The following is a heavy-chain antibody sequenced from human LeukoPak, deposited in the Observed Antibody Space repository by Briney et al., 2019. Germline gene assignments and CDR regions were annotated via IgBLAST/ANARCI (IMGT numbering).Heavy chain of an antibody. CDR2: IYYSGST. CDR1: GGSISSSSYY. Sequence: SETLSLTCTVSGGSISSSSYYWGWIRQPPGKGLEWIGSIYYSGSTYYNPSLKSRVTISVDTSKNQFSLKLSSVTAADTAVYYCARSPDFYWYFDLWGRGTLVTVSS. CDR3: ARSPDFYWYFDL. D-gene: IGHD3-3*01. J-gene: IGHJ2*01. V-gene: IGHV4-39*01.